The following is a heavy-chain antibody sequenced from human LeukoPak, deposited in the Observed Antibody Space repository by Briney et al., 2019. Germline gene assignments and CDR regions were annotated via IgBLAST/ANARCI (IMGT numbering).Heavy chain of an antibody. D-gene: IGHD3-10*01. Sequence: ASVNVSCKVSGYTLTELSMHWVRQAPGKGLEWMGGFDPEDGETIYAQKFQGRVTMTEDTSTDTAYMELSSLRSEDTAVYYCATDMGERVPYRGSGSYRAFDIWGQGTMVTVSS. V-gene: IGHV1-24*01. J-gene: IGHJ3*02. CDR3: ATDMGERVPYRGSGSYRAFDI. CDR1: GYTLTELS. CDR2: FDPEDGET.